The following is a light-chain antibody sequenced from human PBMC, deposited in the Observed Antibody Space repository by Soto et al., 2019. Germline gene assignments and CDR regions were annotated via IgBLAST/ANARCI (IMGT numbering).Light chain of an antibody. CDR2: DAF. J-gene: IGKJ1*01. CDR3: QQYASYPWT. V-gene: IGKV1-5*01. CDR1: QSLSGW. Sequence: DIQLTQTPSTLSASLGDRGSIPCRASQSLSGWLAWYQQTTGKAPKLLISDAFRLESGVPSRFRGSGSGTEFSLTISSLQPGDSSTYYCQQYASYPWTFGRGTKVDIK.